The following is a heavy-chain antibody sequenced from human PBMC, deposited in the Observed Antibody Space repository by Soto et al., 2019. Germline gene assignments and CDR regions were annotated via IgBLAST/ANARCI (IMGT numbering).Heavy chain of an antibody. V-gene: IGHV3-23*01. J-gene: IGHJ4*02. CDR2: ISGSGGST. CDR3: AKDHYSSGSSDFDY. Sequence: GGSLRLSCAASGFTFSSYAMSWVRRAPGKGLEWVSAISGSGGSTYYADSVKGRFTISRDNSKNTLYLQMNSLRAEDTAVYYCAKDHYSSGSSDFDYWGQGTLVTVSS. CDR1: GFTFSSYA. D-gene: IGHD6-19*01.